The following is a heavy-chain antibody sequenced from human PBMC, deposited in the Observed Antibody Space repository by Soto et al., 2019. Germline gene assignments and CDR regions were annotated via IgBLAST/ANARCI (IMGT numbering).Heavy chain of an antibody. J-gene: IGHJ4*02. V-gene: IGHV1-46*01. Sequence: VASVKVSCKASGYTFTNYYMHWVRQAPGQGLEWMGIINPSGDNTNYAQKFQGRVTMTRDTSTSTVYMELSSLRSEDTAMYYCAKDWGYCSSTGCYGVFDYWGQGTLVTVSS. CDR1: GYTFTNYY. CDR3: AKDWGYCSSTGCYGVFDY. CDR2: INPSGDNT. D-gene: IGHD2-2*01.